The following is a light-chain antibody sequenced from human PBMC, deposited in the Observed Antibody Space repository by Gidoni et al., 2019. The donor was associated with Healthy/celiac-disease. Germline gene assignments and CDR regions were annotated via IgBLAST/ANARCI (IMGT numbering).Light chain of an antibody. CDR1: SSDVGGYTY. V-gene: IGLV2-14*01. CDR3: SSYTSSSVV. Sequence: QSALTQPASVSGYPGQSITISCPGTSSDVGGYTYSSWYQQHPGKAPKLMIYYVSNRPSGVSNRFSGSKSGNTASLTISGLQAEDEADYYCSSYTSSSVVFGGGTKLTVL. J-gene: IGLJ2*01. CDR2: YVS.